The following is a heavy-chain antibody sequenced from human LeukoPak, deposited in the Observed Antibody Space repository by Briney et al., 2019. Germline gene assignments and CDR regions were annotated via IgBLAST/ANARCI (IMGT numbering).Heavy chain of an antibody. CDR2: IYYSGST. D-gene: IGHD1-26*01. CDR3: ASLYSGSYADY. V-gene: IGHV4-39*01. CDR1: GGSISSSSYY. Sequence: SETLSLTCTVSGGSISSSSYYWGWIRQPPGKGLEWIGSIYYSGSTYYNPSLKSRVTISVDTSKNQFPLKLSSVTAADTAVYYCASLYSGSYADYWGQGTLVTVSS. J-gene: IGHJ4*02.